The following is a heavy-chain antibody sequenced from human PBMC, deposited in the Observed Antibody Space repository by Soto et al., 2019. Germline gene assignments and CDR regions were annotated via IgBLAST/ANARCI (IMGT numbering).Heavy chain of an antibody. V-gene: IGHV4-59*08. D-gene: IGHD6-13*01. J-gene: IGHJ6*03. Sequence: SETLSLTCTVSGGSISSYYWSWIRQPPGKGLEWIGYIYYSGSTNYNPSLKSRVTISVDTSKNQFSLRLSSVTAADTAVYYCARHSIAAAGIFYYYMDVWGKGTTVTVSS. CDR1: GGSISSYY. CDR3: ARHSIAAAGIFYYYMDV. CDR2: IYYSGST.